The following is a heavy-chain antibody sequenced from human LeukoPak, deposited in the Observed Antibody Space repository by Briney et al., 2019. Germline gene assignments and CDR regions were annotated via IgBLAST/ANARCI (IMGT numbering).Heavy chain of an antibody. Sequence: ASVKVSCKASGGTFSSYAISWVRQAPGQGLEWRGRMIPIFGTANYAQKFQGRVTITTDESTSTAYMELSSLRSEDTAVYYCAREISGSPRYYYYMDVWGKGTTVTVSS. V-gene: IGHV1-69*05. CDR1: GGTFSSYA. CDR3: AREISGSPRYYYYMDV. D-gene: IGHD3-22*01. CDR2: MIPIFGTA. J-gene: IGHJ6*03.